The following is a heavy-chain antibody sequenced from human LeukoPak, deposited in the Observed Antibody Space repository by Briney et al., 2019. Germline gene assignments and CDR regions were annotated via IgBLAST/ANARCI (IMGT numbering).Heavy chain of an antibody. CDR2: ISGSGGST. CDR3: AKDRATYYDFWSGYYADQGYFQH. CDR1: GFTFSSYA. V-gene: IGHV3-23*01. D-gene: IGHD3-3*01. J-gene: IGHJ1*01. Sequence: GGSLRLSCAASGFTFSSYAMSWVRQAPGKGLEWVSAISGSGGSTYYADSVKGRFTISRDNSKNTLYLQMNSLRAEDTAVYYCAKDRATYYDFWSGYYADQGYFQHWGQGTLVTVSS.